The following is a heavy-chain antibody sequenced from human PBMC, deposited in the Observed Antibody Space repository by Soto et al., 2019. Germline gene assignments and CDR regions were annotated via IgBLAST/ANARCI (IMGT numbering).Heavy chain of an antibody. CDR3: ARYAAARPEDYYYYYGMDV. CDR1: GGTFSSYA. Sequence: QVQLVQSGAEVKKPGSSVKVSCKASGGTFSSYAISWVRQAPGQGLEWMGGIIPIFGTANYAQKFQGRVTSTTDEXXSXAXXERSSLRSEDTAVYYCARYAAARPEDYYYYYGMDVWGQGTTVTVSS. V-gene: IGHV1-69*05. CDR2: IIPIFGTA. D-gene: IGHD6-6*01. J-gene: IGHJ6*02.